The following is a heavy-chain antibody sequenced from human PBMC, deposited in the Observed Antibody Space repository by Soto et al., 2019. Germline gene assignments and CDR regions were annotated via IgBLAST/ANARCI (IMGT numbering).Heavy chain of an antibody. V-gene: IGHV3-23*01. CDR3: AKDYYGSGRYSGGMDV. Sequence: EVQLLESGGGLVQPGGSLRLSCAASGFTFSSYAMSWVRQAPGKGLEWVSAISGSGGSTYYADSVKGRFTISRDNSKNMLYLQLNSLSADDTAVYYCAKDYYGSGRYSGGMDVWGQGTTVTVSS. D-gene: IGHD3-10*01. CDR1: GFTFSSYA. CDR2: ISGSGGST. J-gene: IGHJ6*02.